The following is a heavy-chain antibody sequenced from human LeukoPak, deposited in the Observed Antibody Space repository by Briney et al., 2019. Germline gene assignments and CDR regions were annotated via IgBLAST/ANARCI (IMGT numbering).Heavy chain of an antibody. CDR3: ATLTRSITMVRGVTLDY. V-gene: IGHV4-34*01. Sequence: SETLSLTCAVYGGSFSGYYWSWIRQPPGKGLEWIGEINHSGSTNYNPSLKSRVTISVDTSKNQFSLKLSSVTAADTAVYYCATLTRSITMVRGVTLDYWGQGTLVTVSS. D-gene: IGHD3-10*01. CDR2: INHSGST. CDR1: GGSFSGYY. J-gene: IGHJ4*02.